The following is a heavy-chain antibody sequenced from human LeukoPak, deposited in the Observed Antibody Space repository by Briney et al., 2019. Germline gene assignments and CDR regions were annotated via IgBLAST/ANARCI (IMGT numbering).Heavy chain of an antibody. Sequence: GGSLRLSCAASGFTFSSYPMHWVRQAPGKGLEWVAVISNDGSNKHYADSVKGRFTISRDNSKNTLYLQMNSLRAEDTAVYYCARAYYYDSSGYYPNWGQGTLVTVSS. CDR3: ARAYYYDSSGYYPN. J-gene: IGHJ4*02. D-gene: IGHD3-22*01. CDR2: ISNDGSNK. CDR1: GFTFSSYP. V-gene: IGHV3-30-3*01.